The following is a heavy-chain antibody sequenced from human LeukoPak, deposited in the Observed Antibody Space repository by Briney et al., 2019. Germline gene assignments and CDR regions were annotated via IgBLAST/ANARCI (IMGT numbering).Heavy chain of an antibody. CDR1: GGSISSSSYY. D-gene: IGHD3-22*01. V-gene: IGHV4-39*07. J-gene: IGHJ5*02. CDR2: IYYSGST. CDR3: ARAHSRVVGSGYASPYWFDP. Sequence: SETLSLTCTVSGGSISSSSYYWGWIRQPPGKGLEWIGSIYYSGSTNYNPSLKSRVTISVDTSKNQFSLKLSSVTAADTAVYYCARAHSRVVGSGYASPYWFDPWGQGTLVTVSS.